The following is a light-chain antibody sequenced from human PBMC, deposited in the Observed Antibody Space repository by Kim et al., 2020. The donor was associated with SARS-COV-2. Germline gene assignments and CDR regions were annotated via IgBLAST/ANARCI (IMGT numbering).Light chain of an antibody. J-gene: IGLJ3*02. V-gene: IGLV1-40*01. Sequence: RVTIACTGSSSNIGAGYDGHWYQQLPGTAPKLLIYGNSNRPSGVPDRFSGSKSGTSASLAITGLQAEDEADYYCQSYDSSLSGCVFGGGTQLTVL. CDR3: QSYDSSLSGCV. CDR1: SSNIGAGYD. CDR2: GNS.